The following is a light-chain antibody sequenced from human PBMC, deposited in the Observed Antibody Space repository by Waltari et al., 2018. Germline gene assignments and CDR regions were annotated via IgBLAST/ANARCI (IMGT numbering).Light chain of an antibody. CDR1: QSISDW. CDR2: KAS. CDR3: QQYDGFWT. Sequence: DIQMTQSPSTLSASVGDRVTTTCRAIQSISDWLAWYQQKPGKAPKLLIYKASSLQSGVPSRFSGSGSGTEFTLTISSLQPDDFATYYCQQYDGFWTFGQGTKVDIK. V-gene: IGKV1-5*03. J-gene: IGKJ1*01.